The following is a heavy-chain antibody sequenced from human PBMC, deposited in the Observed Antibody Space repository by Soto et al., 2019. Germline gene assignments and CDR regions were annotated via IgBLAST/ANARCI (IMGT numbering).Heavy chain of an antibody. CDR2: IYYSGST. CDR3: ARVDSYRYSGYDFDY. CDR1: GGSISSGGYY. J-gene: IGHJ4*02. D-gene: IGHD5-12*01. Sequence: PSETLSLTCTVSGGSISSGGYYWSWIRQHPGKGLEWIGYIYYSGSTYYNPSLKSRVTISVDTSKNQFSLNLSSVTAADTAVYYCARVDSYRYSGYDFDYWGQGTLVTVSS. V-gene: IGHV4-31*03.